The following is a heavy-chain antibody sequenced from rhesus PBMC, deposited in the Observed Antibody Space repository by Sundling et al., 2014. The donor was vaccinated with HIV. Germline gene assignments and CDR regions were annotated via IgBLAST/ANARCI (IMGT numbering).Heavy chain of an antibody. D-gene: IGHD2-15*01. CDR1: GGSISGGYY. V-gene: IGHV4-106*01. CDR3: ARAPGVVVTASDY. J-gene: IGHJ4*01. Sequence: QVQLQESGPAVVKPSETLSLTCAVSGGSISGGYYWSWIRQPPGKGLEWIGNIYGRSGSTEYNPSVKSRVTISTDTSKNQFSLKLSSVTAADTAVYYCARAPGVVVTASDYWGQGVLVTVSS. CDR2: IYGRSGST.